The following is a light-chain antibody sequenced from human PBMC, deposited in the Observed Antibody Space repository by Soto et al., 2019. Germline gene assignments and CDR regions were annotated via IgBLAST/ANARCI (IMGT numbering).Light chain of an antibody. J-gene: IGKJ5*01. CDR3: QQLNTLPFT. Sequence: DIQFTQSPSLLPASVGDRVTITCRASHDISTYLAWYQQKPGKAPKLMIYEASTLQSGVPSRFSGSGSGTEFTLTISGLLPEDFATYHCQQLNTLPFTFGQGTRLEIK. CDR2: EAS. V-gene: IGKV1-9*01. CDR1: HDISTY.